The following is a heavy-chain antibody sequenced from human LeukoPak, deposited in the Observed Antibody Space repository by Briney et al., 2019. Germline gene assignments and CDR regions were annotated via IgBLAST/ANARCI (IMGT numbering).Heavy chain of an antibody. V-gene: IGHV3-66*02. J-gene: IGHJ4*02. CDR3: ARDNRARYYGFDY. CDR2: IYSGGST. CDR1: GFTVSSNY. D-gene: IGHD3-10*01. Sequence: PGGSLRLSCAASGFTVSSNYMSWVRQAPGKGLEWVLVIYSGGSTYYADSVKGRFTISRDNSKNTLYLQMNSLRAEDTAVYYCARDNRARYYGFDYWGQGTLVTVSS.